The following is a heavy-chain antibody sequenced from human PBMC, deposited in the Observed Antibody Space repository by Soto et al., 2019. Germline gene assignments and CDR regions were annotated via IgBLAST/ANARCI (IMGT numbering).Heavy chain of an antibody. V-gene: IGHV3-23*01. D-gene: IGHD3-3*01. CDR3: AQLPSQLRVLEWLSPVYFDC. CDR1: GFTFSSYA. J-gene: IGHJ4*02. CDR2: ISGSGGST. Sequence: GGSLRLSCAASGFTFSSYAMSWVRQAPGKGLKWVSAISGSGGSTYYADSVKGRFTISRDNSNNTLFLQMNSLRAEDTAVYYCAQLPSQLRVLEWLSPVYFDCWGQGTLVTVSS.